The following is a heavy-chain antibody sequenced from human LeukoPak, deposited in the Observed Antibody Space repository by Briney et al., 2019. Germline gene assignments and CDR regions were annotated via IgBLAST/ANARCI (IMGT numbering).Heavy chain of an antibody. J-gene: IGHJ4*02. Sequence: GASVKVSCKASGYTFTGYYMHWVRQAPGQGLEWMGWINPNSGGTNYAQKFQGGVTMTRDTSISTAYMELSRLRSDDTAVYYCAIIPPRGGWFDYWGQGTLVTVSS. CDR3: AIIPPRGGWFDY. D-gene: IGHD2-21*01. CDR2: INPNSGGT. V-gene: IGHV1-2*02. CDR1: GYTFTGYY.